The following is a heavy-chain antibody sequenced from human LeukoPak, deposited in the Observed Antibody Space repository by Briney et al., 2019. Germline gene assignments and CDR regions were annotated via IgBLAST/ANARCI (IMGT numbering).Heavy chain of an antibody. J-gene: IGHJ4*02. CDR3: ARDSRGDYFDY. CDR2: ISWNSGSI. CDR1: GFTFDDYA. D-gene: IGHD3-10*01. Sequence: PGRSLRLSCAAPGFTFDDYAMHWVRQAPGKGLEWVSGISWNSGSIGYADSVKGRFTISRDNAKNSLYLQMNGLRAEDTAVYYCARDSRGDYFDYWGQGTLVTVSS. V-gene: IGHV3-9*01.